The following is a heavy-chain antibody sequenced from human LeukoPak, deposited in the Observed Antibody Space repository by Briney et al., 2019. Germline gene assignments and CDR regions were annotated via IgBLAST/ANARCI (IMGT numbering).Heavy chain of an antibody. CDR3: ARGSCSGGSCYRGYYYYMDV. J-gene: IGHJ6*03. CDR1: GGSFSGYY. V-gene: IGHV4-34*01. CDR2: INHSGST. Sequence: SETLSLTCAVYGGSFSGYYWSWIRQPPGKGLEWIGEINHSGSTNYTPSLKSRVTISVDTSKNQFSLKLSSVTAADTAVYYCARGSCSGGSCYRGYYYYMDVWGKGTTVTVSS. D-gene: IGHD2-15*01.